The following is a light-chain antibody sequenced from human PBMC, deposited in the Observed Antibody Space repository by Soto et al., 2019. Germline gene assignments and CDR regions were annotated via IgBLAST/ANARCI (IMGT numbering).Light chain of an antibody. Sequence: QSVLTQSPSASASLGASVKLTCTLSSGHSNYAIAWHQQQPEKGPRYLMKLNSDGSHSKGDGIPDRFSGSSSGAERYLTISSLQAEDEDDYYCQTWGTGVVFGGGTKLTVL. J-gene: IGLJ2*01. CDR1: SGHSNYA. V-gene: IGLV4-69*01. CDR2: LNSDGSH. CDR3: QTWGTGVV.